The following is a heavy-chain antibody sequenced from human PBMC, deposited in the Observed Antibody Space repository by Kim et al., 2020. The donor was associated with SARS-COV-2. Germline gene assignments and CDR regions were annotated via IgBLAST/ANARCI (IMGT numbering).Heavy chain of an antibody. CDR3: STVAATGTGFLDF. D-gene: IGHD6-13*01. Sequence: GGSLRLSCAASGFIFSTYWMVWVRQAPGKGLEWVANIKHDGSEKNYVDSVKGRFTISRDNAKNSLYLQMNSLRAEATAVYYCSTVAATGTGFLDFWGQGT. V-gene: IGHV3-7*01. J-gene: IGHJ4*02. CDR2: IKHDGSEK. CDR1: GFIFSTYW.